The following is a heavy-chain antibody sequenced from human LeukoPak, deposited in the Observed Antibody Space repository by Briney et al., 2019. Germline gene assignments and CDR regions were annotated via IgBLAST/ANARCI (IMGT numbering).Heavy chain of an antibody. CDR1: GYTFTSYY. V-gene: IGHV1-46*01. CDR2: INPSGGST. Sequence: ASVKVSCKASGYTFTSYYMHWVRQAPGLGLEWMGIINPSGGSTSYAQKFQGRVTMNRDTSTSTVYMELSSLRSEDTAVYYCAAPYCSSTSCYEAFDYWGQGTLVTVSS. CDR3: AAPYCSSTSCYEAFDY. D-gene: IGHD2-2*01. J-gene: IGHJ4*02.